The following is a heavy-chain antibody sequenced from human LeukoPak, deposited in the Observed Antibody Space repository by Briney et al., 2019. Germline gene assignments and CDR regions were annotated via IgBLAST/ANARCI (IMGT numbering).Heavy chain of an antibody. CDR1: GFTFSDSV. V-gene: IGHV3-73*01. CDR3: AKQLGYCSDGSYYFPY. Sequence: GGSLRLSCAASGFTFSDSVVHWVRQASGKGLEWVGRIRSKDNNYATAYAASVKGRFTISRDDSKNTAYLQMNSLKTEDTAVYYCAKQLGYCSDGSYYFPYWGQGTLVTVSS. CDR2: IRSKDNNYAT. D-gene: IGHD2-15*01. J-gene: IGHJ4*02.